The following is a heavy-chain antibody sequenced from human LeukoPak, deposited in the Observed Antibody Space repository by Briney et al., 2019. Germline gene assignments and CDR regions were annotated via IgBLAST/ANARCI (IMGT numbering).Heavy chain of an antibody. D-gene: IGHD3-10*02. CDR2: IYYRGNT. V-gene: IGHV4-59*01. Sequence: SETLSLACTVSGGSITNYYWSWIRQTPRKGLEWIGNIYYRGNTNCNPSLESRVTMSVDTSKDQFSLKLDSVTAADTAVYYCARDAGSDVGDGWFDPWGQGTLVTVSS. CDR3: ARDAGSDVGDGWFDP. CDR1: GGSITNYY. J-gene: IGHJ5*02.